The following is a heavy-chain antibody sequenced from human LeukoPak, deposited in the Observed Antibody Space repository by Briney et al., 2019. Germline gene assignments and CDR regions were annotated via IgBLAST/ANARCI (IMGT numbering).Heavy chain of an antibody. V-gene: IGHV4-4*07. Sequence: SETLSLTCTVSGGSISSYYWSRIRQPAWKGLEWIGRIYTSGSTNYNPSLKSRVTMSVDTSKNQFSLKLSSVTAADTAVYYCARDEEWYDAFDIWGQGTMVTVSS. CDR1: GGSISSYY. J-gene: IGHJ3*02. D-gene: IGHD3-3*01. CDR3: ARDEEWYDAFDI. CDR2: IYTSGST.